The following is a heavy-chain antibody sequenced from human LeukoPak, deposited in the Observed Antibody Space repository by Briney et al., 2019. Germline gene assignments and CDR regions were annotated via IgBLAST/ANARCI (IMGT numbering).Heavy chain of an antibody. CDR3: ARDYYGSGSHATGMDV. J-gene: IGHJ6*02. D-gene: IGHD3-10*01. Sequence: GGSLRLSCVASEFSFSSHVIHWVRQAPGQGLEWVAMISDDGNRKYHADSVKGRFSISRDNSKNTLFLQMNSLRVDDTAVYYCARDYYGSGSHATGMDVWGQGTTVTVSS. CDR1: EFSFSSHV. V-gene: IGHV3-30-3*01. CDR2: ISDDGNRK.